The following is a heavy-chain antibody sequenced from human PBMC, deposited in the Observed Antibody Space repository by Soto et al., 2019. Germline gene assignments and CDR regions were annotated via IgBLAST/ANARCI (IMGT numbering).Heavy chain of an antibody. D-gene: IGHD6-13*01. V-gene: IGHV1-69*01. CDR2: IIPIIGPA. CDR1: GGTFTYYG. J-gene: IGHJ4*02. CDR3: ARDLGTTIAGPPRRETYVGLDT. Sequence: QVQLVQSGAEVKRPGSSVKLSCKASGGTFTYYGISWVRQAPGQGLEWMGGIIPIIGPATYAQKFQGRVTITADQSTSTAYMELSSLGSEDTALYYCARDLGTTIAGPPRRETYVGLDTWGQRTLVTVS.